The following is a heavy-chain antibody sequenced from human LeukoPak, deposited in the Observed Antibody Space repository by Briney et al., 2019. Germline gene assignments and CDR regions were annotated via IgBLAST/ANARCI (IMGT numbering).Heavy chain of an antibody. V-gene: IGHV3-33*01. J-gene: IGHJ4*02. CDR3: ARDGAYGDSSGLDY. CDR2: IWNDGSNK. D-gene: IGHD3-22*01. Sequence: PGGSLRLSCAASGFTFSSYGMHWVRQAPGKGLEWVAVIWNDGSNKYYADSVKGRFTISRDNSKNTLYLQMNSLRAEDTAVYYCARDGAYGDSSGLDYWGQGTLVTVSS. CDR1: GFTFSSYG.